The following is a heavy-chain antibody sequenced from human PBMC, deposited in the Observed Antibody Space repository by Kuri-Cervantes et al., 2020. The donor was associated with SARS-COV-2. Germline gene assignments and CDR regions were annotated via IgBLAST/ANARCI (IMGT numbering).Heavy chain of an antibody. V-gene: IGHV3-23*01. CDR2: ISGSGGST. D-gene: IGHD1-26*01. Sequence: GESLKISCAASGFTFSSYAMSWVRQAPGKGLEWVSAISGSGGSTYYADSVKGRFTISRDNSKNTLYLQMNSLRAEDTAVYYCAKEQRRWELLLNDAFDIWGQGTMVTVSS. J-gene: IGHJ3*02. CDR1: GFTFSSYA. CDR3: AKEQRRWELLLNDAFDI.